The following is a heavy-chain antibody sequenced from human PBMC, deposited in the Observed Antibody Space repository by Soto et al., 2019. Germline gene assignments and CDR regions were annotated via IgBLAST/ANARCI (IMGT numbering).Heavy chain of an antibody. J-gene: IGHJ4*01. CDR2: INAGNGNT. CDR1: GYTFTDYT. D-gene: IGHD6-19*01. Sequence: QVQLVQSGAEVRKPGASVKVSCKASGYTFTDYTIHWVRQAPGQRLEWMGWINAGNGNTKYSQKFQGRVTITRDTPAATAYMELTSRRSEATAVYYCARGMPVAGNDWGQEPCSPSPQ. V-gene: IGHV1-3*01. CDR3: ARGMPVAGND.